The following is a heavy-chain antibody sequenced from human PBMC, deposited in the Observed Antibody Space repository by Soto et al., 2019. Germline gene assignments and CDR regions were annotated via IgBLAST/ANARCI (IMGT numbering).Heavy chain of an antibody. V-gene: IGHV3-23*01. CDR2: ISGSGGST. Sequence: GGSLRLSCAASGFTFSSYAMSWVRQAPGKGLEWVSAISGSGGSTYYADSVKGRFTISRDNSKNMLYLQMNSLRAEDTAVYYCAKDQNPVVVAAASSVDYWGQGTLVTVSS. J-gene: IGHJ4*02. CDR1: GFTFSSYA. CDR3: AKDQNPVVVAAASSVDY. D-gene: IGHD2-15*01.